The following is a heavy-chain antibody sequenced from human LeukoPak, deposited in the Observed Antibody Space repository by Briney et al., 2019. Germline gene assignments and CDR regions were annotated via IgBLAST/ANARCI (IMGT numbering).Heavy chain of an antibody. V-gene: IGHV1-2*06. D-gene: IGHD5-24*01. Sequence: ASVKVSCKASGYTFTGYYMHWVRQAPGQGLEWMGRINPNSGGTNYAQKFQGRVTMTRDTSISTAYMELSRLRSDDTAVYYCARGGDGYNHLLDYWGQGTLVTVSS. CDR3: ARGGDGYNHLLDY. J-gene: IGHJ4*02. CDR2: INPNSGGT. CDR1: GYTFTGYY.